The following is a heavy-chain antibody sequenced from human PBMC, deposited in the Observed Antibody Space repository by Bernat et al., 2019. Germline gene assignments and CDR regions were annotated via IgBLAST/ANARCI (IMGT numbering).Heavy chain of an antibody. CDR2: IYYSGST. J-gene: IGHJ5*02. V-gene: IGHV4-39*07. D-gene: IGHD2-15*01. CDR3: ARVQSGYYAAGGTSGFDL. Sequence: QLQLQESGPGLVKPSETLSLTCAVSGGSISSSSYYWGWIRQPPGKGLEWIGCIYYSGSTYYNPSLKSRVTISVDTSKNQFSLKLSSVTAADTAVYYCARVQSGYYAAGGTSGFDLWGQGTLVTVSS. CDR1: GGSISSSSYY.